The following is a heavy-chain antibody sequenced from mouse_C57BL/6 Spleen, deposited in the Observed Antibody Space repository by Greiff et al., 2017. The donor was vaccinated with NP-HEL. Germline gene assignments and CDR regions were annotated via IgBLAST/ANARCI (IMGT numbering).Heavy chain of an antibody. CDR2: INPNNGGT. CDR3: ARSLYDGYYDFDY. V-gene: IGHV1-18*01. J-gene: IGHJ2*01. Sequence: VQLKQSGPELVKPGASVKIPCKASGYTFTDYNMDWVKQSHGKSLEWIGDINPNNGGTIYNQKFKGKATLTVDKSSSTAYMELRSLTSEDTAVYYCARSLYDGYYDFDYWGQGTTLTVSS. CDR1: GYTFTDYN. D-gene: IGHD2-3*01.